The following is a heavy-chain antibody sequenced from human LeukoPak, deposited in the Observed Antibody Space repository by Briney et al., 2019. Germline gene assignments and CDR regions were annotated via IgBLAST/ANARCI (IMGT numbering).Heavy chain of an antibody. D-gene: IGHD6-6*01. V-gene: IGHV3-13*04. CDR1: GFTFSSYD. CDR2: IGTAGDT. J-gene: IGHJ4*02. CDR3: ARGGPRPY. Sequence: PGGSLRLSCAASGFTFSSYDMHWVRPATGKRLEWVSAIGTAGDTYYPGSVTGRFTISRENANNSLYLQMNSLRAGDTAVYYCARGGPRPYWGQGTLVTVSS.